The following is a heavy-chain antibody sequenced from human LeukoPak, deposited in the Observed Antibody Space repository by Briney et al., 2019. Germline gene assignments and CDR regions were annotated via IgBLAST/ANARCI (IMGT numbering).Heavy chain of an antibody. J-gene: IGHJ4*02. CDR3: ARGPAGTTADY. Sequence: GGSLRLSCAASGFTFNSYSMHWVRQAPGKGLEWVSSISSSSSYIYYADSVKGRFTISRDNAKNSLYLQMNSLRAEDTAVYYCARGPAGTTADYWGQGTLVTVSS. CDR1: GFTFNSYS. V-gene: IGHV3-21*01. CDR2: ISSSSSYI. D-gene: IGHD6-13*01.